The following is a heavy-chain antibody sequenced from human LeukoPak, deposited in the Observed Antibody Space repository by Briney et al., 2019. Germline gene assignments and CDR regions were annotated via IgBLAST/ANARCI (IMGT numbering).Heavy chain of an antibody. J-gene: IGHJ4*02. V-gene: IGHV4-4*02. CDR3: AREPVSSYYDSSGYYYFDY. D-gene: IGHD3-22*01. Sequence: SETLSLTCAVSGGSISSSNWWSWVRQPPGKGLEWIGEIYHSGSTNYNPSLKSRVTISVGKSKNQFSLKLSSVTAADTAVYYCAREPVSSYYDSSGYYYFDYWGQGTLVTVSS. CDR2: IYHSGST. CDR1: GGSISSSNW.